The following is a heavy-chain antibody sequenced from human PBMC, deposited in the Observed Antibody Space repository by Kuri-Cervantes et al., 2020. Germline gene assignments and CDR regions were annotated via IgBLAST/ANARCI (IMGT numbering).Heavy chain of an antibody. D-gene: IGHD3-3*01. J-gene: IGHJ4*02. CDR2: IYHSGTT. CDR3: ATLGSFGVVGY. CDR1: GGSISSSNW. V-gene: IGHV4-4*02. Sequence: SQTLSLTCAVSGGSISSSNWWSWVRQPPGKGLEWIGSIYHSGTTYYNPSLKSRVTISVDTSKNQFSLKLNSVTAADTAVHYCATLGSFGVVGYWGQGTLVTVSS.